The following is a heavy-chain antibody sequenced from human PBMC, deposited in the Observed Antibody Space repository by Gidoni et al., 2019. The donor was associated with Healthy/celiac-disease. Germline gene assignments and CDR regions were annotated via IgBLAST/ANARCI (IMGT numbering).Heavy chain of an antibody. CDR1: GYTFTSYG. Sequence: QVQLVQSGAEVKKPGASVTVSCKASGYTFTSYGISWVRQAPGQGLEWMGWISAYNGNTNYAQKLQGRVTMTTDTSTSTAYMELRSLRSDDTAVYYCARVADYCSSTSCYTGPLYYYYYGMDVWGQGTTVTVSS. CDR2: ISAYNGNT. V-gene: IGHV1-18*04. D-gene: IGHD2-2*02. CDR3: ARVADYCSSTSCYTGPLYYYYYGMDV. J-gene: IGHJ6*02.